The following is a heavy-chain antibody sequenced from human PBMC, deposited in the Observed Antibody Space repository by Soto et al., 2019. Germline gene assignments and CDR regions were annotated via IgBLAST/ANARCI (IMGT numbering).Heavy chain of an antibody. V-gene: IGHV3-30-3*01. J-gene: IGHJ4*02. CDR2: ISYDGSNK. Sequence: QVQLVESGGGGVQPGRSLRLSCAASGFTFSSYAMHWVRQAPGKGLEWVAVISYDGSNKYYGDSVKGRFTISRGNSKNTLYLQVKCLRAEDTAVYYCPRDGKYYYDSSGYYYEYFDYWGQGTLVTVSS. D-gene: IGHD3-22*01. CDR3: PRDGKYYYDSSGYYYEYFDY. CDR1: GFTFSSYA.